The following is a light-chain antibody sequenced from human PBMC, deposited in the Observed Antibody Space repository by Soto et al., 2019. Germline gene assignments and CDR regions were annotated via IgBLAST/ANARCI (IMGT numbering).Light chain of an antibody. J-gene: IGLJ2*01. CDR2: GNS. CDR1: SSNIGEGYD. CDR3: QSYHSSLSRV. Sequence: QSVLTQPPSVSGAPRQRVTISCTGSSSNIGEGYDVHWYQQLQGTAPKLLIYGNSTRRSGVPDRVSGSKSGTSAYLAITGLNAEVEAHYSCQSYHSSLSRVFGGGTELTVL. V-gene: IGLV1-40*01.